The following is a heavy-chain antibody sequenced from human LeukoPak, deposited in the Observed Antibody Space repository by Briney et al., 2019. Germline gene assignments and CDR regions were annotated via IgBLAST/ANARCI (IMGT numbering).Heavy chain of an antibody. J-gene: IGHJ4*02. D-gene: IGHD3-22*01. CDR1: GGSTSSGGYF. Sequence: SQTLSLTCSVSGGSTSSGGYFWNWIRQLPGKGLECVGYISYSGITYYNPSLKSRITISLDTSKNQFSLKLSSVTAADTAVYYCAREGRDSYDSSGYSPDYWGQGALVTVSS. CDR3: AREGRDSYDSSGYSPDY. CDR2: ISYSGIT. V-gene: IGHV4-31*03.